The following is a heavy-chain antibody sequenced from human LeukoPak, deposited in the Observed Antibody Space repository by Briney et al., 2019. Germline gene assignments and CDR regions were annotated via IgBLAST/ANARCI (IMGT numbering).Heavy chain of an antibody. CDR3: ARVTHYYDSSGYYLGYGFDI. Sequence: PGGSLRLSCAASGFTFSSYSMNWVRQPPGKGLEWVSSISSSSSTIYYADSVKGRLTISRDNAKNSLYLQMNSLRDEDTAVYYCARVTHYYDSSGYYLGYGFDIWGQGTMVTVSS. CDR2: ISSSSSTI. V-gene: IGHV3-48*02. J-gene: IGHJ3*02. CDR1: GFTFSSYS. D-gene: IGHD3-22*01.